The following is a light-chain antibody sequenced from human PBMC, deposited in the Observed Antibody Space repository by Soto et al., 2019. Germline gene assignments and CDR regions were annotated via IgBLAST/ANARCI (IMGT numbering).Light chain of an antibody. CDR2: DIT. V-gene: IGLV2-11*01. J-gene: IGLJ1*01. CDR3: CSYAGIYSYV. Sequence: QSVLTQPRSVSGSPGQSVTISCTGTSSDVGRFEYVSWYQQHPGEAPKVVVYDITKRPSGVPDRFSGSKSGNTASLTIPGLQAEDEADYYCCSYAGIYSYVFGTGTKVTVL. CDR1: SSDVGRFEY.